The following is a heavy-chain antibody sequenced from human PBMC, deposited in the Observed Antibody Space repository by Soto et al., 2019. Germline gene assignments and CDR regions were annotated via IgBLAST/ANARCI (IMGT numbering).Heavy chain of an antibody. D-gene: IGHD3-3*01. J-gene: IGHJ6*04. CDR3: ASPAFFGVVIYDV. V-gene: IGHV3-66*01. CDR1: GFTVSSNY. Sequence: GGSLRLSCAASGFTVSSNYMSWVRQAPGKGLEWVSVIYSGGSTYYADSVKGRFTISRDNSKNTLYLQMNSLRAEDTAVYYCASPAFFGVVIYDVWGKGTTVTVSS. CDR2: IYSGGST.